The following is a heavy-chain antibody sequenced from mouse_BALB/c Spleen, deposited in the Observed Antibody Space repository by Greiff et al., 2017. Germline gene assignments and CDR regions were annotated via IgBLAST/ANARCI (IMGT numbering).Heavy chain of an antibody. CDR3: ASHYYGYAWFAY. D-gene: IGHD1-2*01. J-gene: IGHJ3*01. CDR2: ISYSGST. CDR1: GYSITSDYA. Sequence: EVKLVESGPGLVKPSQSLSLTCTVTGYSITSDYAWNWIRQFPGNKLEWMGYISYSGSTSYNPSLKSRISITRDTSKNQFFLQLNSVTTEDTATYYCASHYYGYAWFAYWGQGTLVTVSA. V-gene: IGHV3-2*02.